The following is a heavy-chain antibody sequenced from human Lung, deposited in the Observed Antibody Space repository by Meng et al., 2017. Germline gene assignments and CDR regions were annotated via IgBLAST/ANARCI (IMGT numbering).Heavy chain of an antibody. CDR2: IDPGNGNR. D-gene: IGHD6-19*01. J-gene: IGHJ4*02. V-gene: IGHV1-18*01. CDR3: ARDRQWLFDY. Sequence: QVHLVQSGLEVKKPGASVKASCKASGYTFATYGISWLRQAPGQGLEWMGWIDPGNGNRDFAEKFQDRLTMSNDTSSSTVYMELTRLTSDDTAVYYCARDRQWLFDYWGQGALVTVSS. CDR1: GYTFATYG.